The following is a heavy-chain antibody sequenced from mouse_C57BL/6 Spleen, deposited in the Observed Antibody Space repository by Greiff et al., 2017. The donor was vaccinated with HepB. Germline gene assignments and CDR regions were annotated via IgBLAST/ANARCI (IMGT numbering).Heavy chain of an antibody. J-gene: IGHJ2*01. Sequence: EVHLVESGGDLVKPGGSLKLSCAASGFTFSSYGMSWVRQTPDKRLEWVATISSGGSYTYYPDSVKGRFTISRDNAKNTLYLQMSSLKSEDTAMYYCARPLNYYGSSYYFDYWGQGTTLTVSS. CDR1: GFTFSSYG. CDR3: ARPLNYYGSSYYFDY. D-gene: IGHD1-1*01. CDR2: ISSGGSYT. V-gene: IGHV5-6*01.